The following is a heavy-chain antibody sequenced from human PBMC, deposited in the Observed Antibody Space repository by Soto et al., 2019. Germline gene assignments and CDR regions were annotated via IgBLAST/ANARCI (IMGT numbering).Heavy chain of an antibody. CDR1: GGSFSGYY. CDR3: ARLNARYFDY. D-gene: IGHD1-1*01. Sequence: PSETLSLTCAVYGGSFSGYYWSWIRQPPGKGLEWIGEINHSGSTNYNPSLKSRVTISVDTSKNQFSLKLSSVTAADTAVYYCARLNARYFDYWGQGTLVTVSS. CDR2: INHSGST. J-gene: IGHJ4*02. V-gene: IGHV4-34*01.